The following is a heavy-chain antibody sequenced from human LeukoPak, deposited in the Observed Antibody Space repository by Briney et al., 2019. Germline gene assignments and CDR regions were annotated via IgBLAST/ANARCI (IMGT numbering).Heavy chain of an antibody. CDR3: AGDQGGGGAAAAGRNWFDP. Sequence: ASVKVSCKASGYTFTSYYMHWVRQAPGQGLEWMGIINPSGGSTSYAQKFQGRVTMTRDTSTSTVYMELSSLRSEDTAVYYCAGDQGGGGAAAAGRNWFDPWGQGTLVTVSS. J-gene: IGHJ5*02. D-gene: IGHD6-13*01. CDR2: INPSGGST. CDR1: GYTFTSYY. V-gene: IGHV1-46*01.